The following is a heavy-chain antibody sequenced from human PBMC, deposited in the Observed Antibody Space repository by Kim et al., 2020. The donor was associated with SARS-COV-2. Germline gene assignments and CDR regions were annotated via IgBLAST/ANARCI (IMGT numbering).Heavy chain of an antibody. CDR1: GGSFSGYY. CDR2: INHSGST. V-gene: IGHV4-34*01. D-gene: IGHD6-13*01. Sequence: SETLSLTCAVYGGSFSGYYWSWIRQPPGKGLEWIGEINHSGSTNYNPSLKSRVTISVDTSKNQFSLKLSSVTAADTAVYYCARGRGAAAPWGQGTLVTVSS. CDR3: ARGRGAAAP. J-gene: IGHJ5*02.